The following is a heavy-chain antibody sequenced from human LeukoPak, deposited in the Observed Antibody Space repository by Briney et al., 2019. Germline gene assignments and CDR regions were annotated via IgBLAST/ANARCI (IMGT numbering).Heavy chain of an antibody. CDR2: ISRTSSEK. J-gene: IGHJ4*02. V-gene: IGHV3-21*01. Sequence: GGSLRLSCAASGFIFSNYKMNWVRQAPGKGLEWVSSISRTSSEKAYADSVKGRFTISRDNAKNSLYLQMNSLRAEDTAVYYCARKGGYGLDFDYWGQGALVTVSS. CDR1: GFIFSNYK. D-gene: IGHD5-18*01. CDR3: ARKGGYGLDFDY.